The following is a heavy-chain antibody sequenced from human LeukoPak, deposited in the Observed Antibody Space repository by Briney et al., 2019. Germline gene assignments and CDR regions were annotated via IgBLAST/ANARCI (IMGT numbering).Heavy chain of an antibody. D-gene: IGHD2-2*01. CDR1: EFTFNTYA. Sequence: GSLRLSCAASEFTFNTYAVSWIRQPPGKGLEWIGEINHSGSTNYNPSLKSRVTISVDTSKNQFSLKLSSVTAADTAVYYCARGRLPIVVVPAAWFDPWGQGTLVTVSS. V-gene: IGHV4-34*01. CDR3: ARGRLPIVVVPAAWFDP. J-gene: IGHJ5*02. CDR2: INHSGST.